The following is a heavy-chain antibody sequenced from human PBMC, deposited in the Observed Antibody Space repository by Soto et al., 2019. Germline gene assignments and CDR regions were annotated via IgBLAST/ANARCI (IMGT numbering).Heavy chain of an antibody. CDR2: INSDGSST. Sequence: EVQLVESGGGLVQPGGSLRLSCAASGFTFSSYWMHWVRQAPGKGLVWVSRINSDGSSTSYADSVKGRFTISRDNAKDTVYLQMNSLRAEDTAVYYCARGGSCTNGVCYSSDYGFYVWGQGTKVSVSS. CDR1: GFTFSSYW. V-gene: IGHV3-74*01. D-gene: IGHD2-8*01. J-gene: IGHJ6*02. CDR3: ARGGSCTNGVCYSSDYGFYV.